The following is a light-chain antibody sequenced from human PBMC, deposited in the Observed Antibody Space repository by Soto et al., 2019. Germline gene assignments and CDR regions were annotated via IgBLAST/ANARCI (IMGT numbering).Light chain of an antibody. CDR1: TSDVGGYNL. CDR2: EGT. V-gene: IGLV2-23*01. Sequence: QSALTQPASVSGSPGQSITISCSGTTSDVGGYNLVSWYQQHTAKAPKLLIYEGTQRPSGVSSRFSGSKSGNTASLTISGLQAEDEADYYCCSYASSSSYVFGTGTTVTVL. J-gene: IGLJ1*01. CDR3: CSYASSSSYV.